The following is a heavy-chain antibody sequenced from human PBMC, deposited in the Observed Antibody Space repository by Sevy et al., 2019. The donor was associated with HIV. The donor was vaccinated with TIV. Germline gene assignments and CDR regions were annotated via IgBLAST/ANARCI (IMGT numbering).Heavy chain of an antibody. CDR3: VREYCSGGSCSDYYYYYMDV. CDR1: GFTFSSYS. D-gene: IGHD2-15*01. Sequence: GGSLRLSCAASGFTFSSYSMNWVRQAPGKGLEWVSSISSSSSYIYYADSVKGRFTISRDNAKNSLYLQMNSLRAEDTAVYYCVREYCSGGSCSDYYYYYMDVWGKGTTVTVSS. V-gene: IGHV3-21*01. CDR2: ISSSSSYI. J-gene: IGHJ6*03.